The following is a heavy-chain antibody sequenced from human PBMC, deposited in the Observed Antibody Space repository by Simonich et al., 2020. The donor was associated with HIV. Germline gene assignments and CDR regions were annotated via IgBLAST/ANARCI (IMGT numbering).Heavy chain of an antibody. V-gene: IGHV4-38-2*01. D-gene: IGHD6-13*01. J-gene: IGHJ4*02. CDR3: ARVGLRIAAAGTVVGFDY. CDR1: GYSISSGYY. CDR2: IYHSGST. Sequence: QVQLQESGPGLVKPSETLSLTCAVSGYSISSGYYWGWIRQPPGKGLEWIGSIYHSGSTYYNPSLKSRVTISGDTSKNQFSLKLSSVTAADTAVYYCARVGLRIAAAGTVVGFDYWGQGTLVTVSS.